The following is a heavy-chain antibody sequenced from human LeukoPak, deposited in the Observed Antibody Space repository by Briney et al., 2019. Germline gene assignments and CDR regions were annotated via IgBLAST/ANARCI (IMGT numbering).Heavy chain of an antibody. CDR3: ARGTRRYSSGWYPSSFDI. D-gene: IGHD6-19*01. CDR2: INHSGST. J-gene: IGHJ3*02. V-gene: IGHV4-34*01. CDR1: GGPFSGYY. Sequence: PSETLSLTCAVYGGPFSGYYWSWIRQPPGKGLEWIGEINHSGSTNYNPSLKSRVTISVDTSKNQFSLKLSSVTAADTAVYYCARGTRRYSSGWYPSSFDIWGQGTMVTVSS.